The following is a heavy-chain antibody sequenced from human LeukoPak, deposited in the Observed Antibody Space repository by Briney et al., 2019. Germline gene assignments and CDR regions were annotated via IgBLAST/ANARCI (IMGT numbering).Heavy chain of an antibody. J-gene: IGHJ3*02. CDR2: IIPILGIA. CDR1: GGTFSSYA. Sequence: SVKVSCKASGGTFSSYAINWVRQAPGQGLEWMGRIIPILGIANYAQKFQGRVTITADKSTSTAYMELSSPRSEDTAVYYCARETILTGHDAFDIWGQGTMVTVSS. D-gene: IGHD3-9*01. V-gene: IGHV1-69*04. CDR3: ARETILTGHDAFDI.